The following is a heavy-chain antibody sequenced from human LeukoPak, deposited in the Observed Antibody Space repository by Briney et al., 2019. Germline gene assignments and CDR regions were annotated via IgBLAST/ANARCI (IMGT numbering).Heavy chain of an antibody. CDR2: ISSTGGTT. CDR1: GITFSSYG. V-gene: IGHV3-23*01. J-gene: IGHJ4*02. Sequence: GGTLRLSCAASGITFSSYGMSWVRQAPGKGLEWVSSISSTGGTTYYADSVKGRFTISRDNSKNTLYLQMNSLRAEDTAVYYCAKSQGVPEGYWGQGTLVTVSS. CDR3: AKSQGVPEGY. D-gene: IGHD2-8*01.